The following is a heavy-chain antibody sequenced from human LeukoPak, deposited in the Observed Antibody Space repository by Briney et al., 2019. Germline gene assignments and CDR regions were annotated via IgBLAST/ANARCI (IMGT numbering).Heavy chain of an antibody. CDR1: GFTFSNYG. J-gene: IGHJ5*02. Sequence: GGSLRLSCTASGFTFSNYGMHWVRQAPGKGLDWVALIRSDGSNKDYADSVKGRFSISRDNSKNTLYLQMNSLRPEDTAVYYCAKDRPCTSCYLGWFDPWGQGTLVTVSS. CDR2: IRSDGSNK. D-gene: IGHD2-2*01. CDR3: AKDRPCTSCYLGWFDP. V-gene: IGHV3-30*02.